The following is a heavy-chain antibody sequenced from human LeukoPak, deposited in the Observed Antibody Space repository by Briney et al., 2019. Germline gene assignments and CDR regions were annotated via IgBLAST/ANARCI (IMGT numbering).Heavy chain of an antibody. J-gene: IGHJ5*02. CDR2: ISSSSSYI. CDR1: GFTFSSYS. V-gene: IGHV3-21*01. CDR3: ARTVLRSLGEFSLRGWFDP. Sequence: GGSLRLSCAASGFTFSSYSRNWVRQAPGKGLEWVSSISSSSSYIYYADSVKGRFTISRDNAKNSLYLQMNSLRAEDTAVYYCARTVLRSLGEFSLRGWFDPWGQGTLVIVSS. D-gene: IGHD3-16*01.